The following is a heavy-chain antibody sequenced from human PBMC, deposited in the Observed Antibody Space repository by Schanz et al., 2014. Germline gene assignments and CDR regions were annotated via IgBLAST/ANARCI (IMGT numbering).Heavy chain of an antibody. Sequence: QLVESGGGLVKPGGSLRLSCAASGFTFRDYYMSWIRQAPGKGLEWVSDISSGSSYANYADSVKGRFTISRDNSENTLYLQMNSLSADDTAVFYCAKGMGYCSGGTCYDYYYYGLDVWGQGTTVTVSS. J-gene: IGHJ6*02. D-gene: IGHD2-15*01. CDR1: GFTFRDYY. CDR3: AKGMGYCSGGTCYDYYYYGLDV. V-gene: IGHV3-11*05. CDR2: ISSGSSYA.